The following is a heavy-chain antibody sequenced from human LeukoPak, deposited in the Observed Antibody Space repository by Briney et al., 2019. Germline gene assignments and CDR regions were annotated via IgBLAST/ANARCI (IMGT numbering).Heavy chain of an antibody. CDR2: ISAYNGNT. J-gene: IGHJ3*02. CDR3: ASSVLVGATRDAFDI. D-gene: IGHD1-26*01. CDR1: GYTFTSYG. V-gene: IGHV1-18*01. Sequence: GASVKVSCKAAGYTFTSYGISWVRQAPGQGPEWMGWISAYNGNTNYAQKLQGRVTMTTDTSTSTAYMELRSLRSDDTAVYYCASSVLVGATRDAFDIWGQGTMVTVSS.